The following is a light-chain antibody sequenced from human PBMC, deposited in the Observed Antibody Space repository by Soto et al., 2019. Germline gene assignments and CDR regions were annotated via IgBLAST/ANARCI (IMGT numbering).Light chain of an antibody. Sequence: DIQMTQSPSSLSASVGDRVTFICRASQSISSYLNWYQQKPGKAPKLLIYAASSLQSGVPSRFSGSGSGTDFTLTISSLQPEDFATYYCQQSYSTPPFTFGPGTRVDI. CDR1: QSISSY. CDR2: AAS. CDR3: QQSYSTPPFT. V-gene: IGKV1-39*01. J-gene: IGKJ3*01.